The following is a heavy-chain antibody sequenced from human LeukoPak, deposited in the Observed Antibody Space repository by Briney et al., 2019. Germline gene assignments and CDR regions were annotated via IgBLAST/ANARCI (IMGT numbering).Heavy chain of an antibody. CDR1: GFTFSSYW. CDR3: AREDYYGSGSFDY. D-gene: IGHD3-10*01. Sequence: PGGSLRLSCAASGFTFSSYWMSWVRQAPGKGLEWVANIKQDGSEKYYVDSVKGRFTISRDNAKNSLYLQMNSLRAEDTALYHCAREDYYGSGSFDYWGQGTLVTVSS. V-gene: IGHV3-7*03. J-gene: IGHJ4*02. CDR2: IKQDGSEK.